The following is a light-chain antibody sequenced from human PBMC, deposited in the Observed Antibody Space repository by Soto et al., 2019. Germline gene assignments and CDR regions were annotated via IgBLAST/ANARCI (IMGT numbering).Light chain of an antibody. CDR2: GAS. V-gene: IGKV3-20*01. J-gene: IGKJ4*01. Sequence: EIVLTQSPGTLSLSPGERATLSCRASQSVSSSYLAWYQQKPGQAPRLLIYGASTRATGIPDRFSGSGSGTDFTLTISRLETEEYAVYYCHQYYSSPLTFGVGTKVEIK. CDR1: QSVSSSY. CDR3: HQYYSSPLT.